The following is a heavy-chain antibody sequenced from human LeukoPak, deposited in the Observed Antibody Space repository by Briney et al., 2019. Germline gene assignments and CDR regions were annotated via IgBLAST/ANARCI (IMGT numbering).Heavy chain of an antibody. Sequence: SETLSLTCTVSGGSVTSYYCGWIWQPAGKRLEWIGRIYTSGSTSYNPSLKRRVPIQVPTPKTPFSLNLRSVTAADPAVYSCARGLVGFLRPFDYWGQGTLVTVSS. V-gene: IGHV4-4*07. CDR3: ARGLVGFLRPFDY. D-gene: IGHD3-10*01. CDR1: GGSVTSYY. CDR2: IYTSGST. J-gene: IGHJ4*02.